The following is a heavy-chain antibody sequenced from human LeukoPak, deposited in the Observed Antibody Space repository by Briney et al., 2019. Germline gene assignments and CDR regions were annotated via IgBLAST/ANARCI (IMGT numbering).Heavy chain of an antibody. V-gene: IGHV1-69*13. CDR2: IIPIFGTA. Sequence: ASVKVPCKASGGTFSSYAISWVRQAPGQGLEWMGGIIPIFGTANCAQKFQGRVTITADESTSTAYMELSSLRSEDAAVYYCARGNRHYYYYYYMDVWGKGTTVTVSS. J-gene: IGHJ6*03. CDR1: GGTFSSYA. CDR3: ARGNRHYYYYYYMDV. D-gene: IGHD1-14*01.